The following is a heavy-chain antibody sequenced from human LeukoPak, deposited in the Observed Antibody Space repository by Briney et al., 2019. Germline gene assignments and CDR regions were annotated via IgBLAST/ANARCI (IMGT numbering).Heavy chain of an antibody. CDR2: INHSGST. CDR1: GGSFSGYY. J-gene: IGHJ4*02. CDR3: ARVGYYDSSGYYIRY. Sequence: SETLSLTCAVYGGSFSGYYWNWIRQPPGEGLEWIGEINHSGSTNYNPSLKSRVTISVDTSKNQFSLKLRFVTAADTAVYYCARVGYYDSSGYYIRYWGQGTLVTVSS. V-gene: IGHV4-34*01. D-gene: IGHD3-22*01.